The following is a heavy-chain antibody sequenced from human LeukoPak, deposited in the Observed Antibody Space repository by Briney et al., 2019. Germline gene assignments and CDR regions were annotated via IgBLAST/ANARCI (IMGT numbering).Heavy chain of an antibody. J-gene: IGHJ4*02. CDR2: TSGSGGST. D-gene: IGHD2-15*01. CDR3: AKNGGSQCYSHLDS. CDR1: GFSFTNYA. Sequence: GGSLRLSCEASGFSFTNYAINWVRQAPGKGLEWVSGTSGSGGSTYYAGSVKGRFTISRDNSKNTLYLQMNSLRVEDTAVYYCAKNGGSQCYSHLDSWGQGTLVTVSS. V-gene: IGHV3-23*01.